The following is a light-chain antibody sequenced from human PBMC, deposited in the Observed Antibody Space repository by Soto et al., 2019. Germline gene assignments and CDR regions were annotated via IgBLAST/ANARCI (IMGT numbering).Light chain of an antibody. CDR1: QSISGW. CDR3: QQYNSYPYT. Sequence: DIQMTQSPSTLSASVGDRVTITCRASQSISGWLAWYQQKPGKAPKLLIYDSSTLESGAPSRFSGSGSGTEFTLTISSLQPDDLATYPCQQYNSYPYTFGQGTKLEIK. J-gene: IGKJ2*01. V-gene: IGKV1-5*01. CDR2: DSS.